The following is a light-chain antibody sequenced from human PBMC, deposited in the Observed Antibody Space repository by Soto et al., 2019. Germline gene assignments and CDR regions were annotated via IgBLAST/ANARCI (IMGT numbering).Light chain of an antibody. J-gene: IGKJ4*01. CDR1: QSVSSSY. Sequence: EIVLTQSPGTLSLSPGERATLSCRASQSVSSSYLAWYQQKPGQAPRLLIYVASNRATGVPARFSGSGSGTDFTLTISSLEPEDFAVYYCQQRSNWPQLTFGGGTKVDIK. CDR2: VAS. CDR3: QQRSNWPQLT. V-gene: IGKV3D-20*02.